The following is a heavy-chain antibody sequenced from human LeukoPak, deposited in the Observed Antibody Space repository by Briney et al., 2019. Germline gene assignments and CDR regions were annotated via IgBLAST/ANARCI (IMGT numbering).Heavy chain of an antibody. Sequence: GGSLRLSCAASGFTFSSYAMHWVRQAPGKGLEWVAVISYDGSNKYCADSVKGRFTISRDNSKNTLYVQMNSLRAEDTAVYYCAKGHYYGSGSLDYWGQGTLVTVSS. CDR3: AKGHYYGSGSLDY. J-gene: IGHJ4*02. CDR2: ISYDGSNK. CDR1: GFTFSSYA. V-gene: IGHV3-30*04. D-gene: IGHD3-10*01.